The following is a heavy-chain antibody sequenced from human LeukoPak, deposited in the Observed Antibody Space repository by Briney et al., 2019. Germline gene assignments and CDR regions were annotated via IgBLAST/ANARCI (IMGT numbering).Heavy chain of an antibody. Sequence: ASVKVSCKVSGYTFTDYYMHWVQQAPGKGLEWMGLVDPEDGETIYAEKFQGGVTITADTSTDTAYMELSSLRSEDTAVYYCATVASREVGATFDYWGQGTLVTVSS. CDR1: GYTFTDYY. CDR3: ATVASREVGATFDY. J-gene: IGHJ4*02. CDR2: VDPEDGET. D-gene: IGHD1-26*01. V-gene: IGHV1-69-2*01.